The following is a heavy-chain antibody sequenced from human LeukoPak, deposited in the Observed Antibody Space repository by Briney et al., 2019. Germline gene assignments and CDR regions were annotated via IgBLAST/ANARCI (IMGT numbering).Heavy chain of an antibody. CDR3: ARAEKQVALDAFDI. Sequence: PSETLSLTCTVSGGSISSYYWSWIRQSAGKGLEWIGRINTSGSTNYNPSLKGRVTMSLDTSKNQLSLKLRSVTAADTAVYYCARAEKQVALDAFDIWGQGTMVTVSS. V-gene: IGHV4-4*07. CDR1: GGSISSYY. CDR2: INTSGST. J-gene: IGHJ3*02.